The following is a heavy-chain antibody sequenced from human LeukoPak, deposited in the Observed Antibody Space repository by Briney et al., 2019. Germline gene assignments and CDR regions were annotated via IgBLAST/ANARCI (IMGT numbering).Heavy chain of an antibody. CDR2: INHDGSDI. CDR3: VRDSNFKIDY. Sequence: PGGSLRLSCAVSGFTVSTYVMHWVRRAPGEGLVWVSRINHDGSDISYADSVKGRSTISRDNAKTTLYLQMNSLRADDTAIYYCVRDSNFKIDYWGQGTLVTVSS. D-gene: IGHD5-24*01. V-gene: IGHV3-74*01. J-gene: IGHJ4*02. CDR1: GFTVSTYV.